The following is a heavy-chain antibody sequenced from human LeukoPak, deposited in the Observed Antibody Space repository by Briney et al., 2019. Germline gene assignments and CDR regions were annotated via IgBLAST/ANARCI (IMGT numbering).Heavy chain of an antibody. J-gene: IGHJ6*02. Sequence: XGSLRLSCAASGFTFSSYSMNWVRQAPGKGLEWVSSISSISSYLSYADSVKGRFTISRDNAKNSLYLQMNSLRAEDTAVYYCARVYYYYGMDVWGQGTTVTVSS. CDR2: ISSISSYL. CDR3: ARVYYYYGMDV. CDR1: GFTFSSYS. V-gene: IGHV3-21*01.